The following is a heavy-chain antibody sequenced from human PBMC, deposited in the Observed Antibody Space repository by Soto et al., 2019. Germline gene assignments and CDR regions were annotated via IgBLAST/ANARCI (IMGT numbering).Heavy chain of an antibody. CDR2: IRNKPNGHTT. V-gene: IGHV3-72*01. J-gene: IGHJ4*02. Sequence: EVQLVESGGGLVQPGGSLRLSCEGSGFTFSGHYMDWVRQAPGKGLEWLGRIRNKPNGHTTAYAASVKGSFTISRDDSKNLVYLQMNSLKSEDTALYYLSTTVITAPLFEYWGQGTLVAASS. CDR3: STTVITAPLFEY. CDR1: GFTFSGHY. D-gene: IGHD2-21*02.